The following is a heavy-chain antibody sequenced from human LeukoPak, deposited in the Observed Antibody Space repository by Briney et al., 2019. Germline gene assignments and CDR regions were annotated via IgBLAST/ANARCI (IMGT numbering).Heavy chain of an antibody. V-gene: IGHV3-30*02. CDR3: ANAHY. Sequence: GGSLRLSCAASGFTFSSYGMHWVRQAPGKGLEWVALISYDGSNQYYRDSVKGRFTISRDNGENSVYLQMHSLRTEDTAVYYCANAHYWGQGTLVIVSS. CDR1: GFTFSSYG. J-gene: IGHJ4*02. CDR2: ISYDGSNQ.